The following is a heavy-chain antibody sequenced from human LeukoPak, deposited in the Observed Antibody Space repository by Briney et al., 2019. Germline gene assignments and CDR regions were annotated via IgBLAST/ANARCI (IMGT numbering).Heavy chain of an antibody. Sequence: PSETLSLTCTVPGGSISNYHWSWIRQPAGKGLEWIGQIHTSGSTNYNPPLKSRVTMSIDTTEDQVSLTIRSVTAADTAFYYCARRDISSGWSFDYWGRGTLVTVSS. CDR3: ARRDISSGWSFDY. CDR1: GGSISNYH. V-gene: IGHV4-4*07. D-gene: IGHD6-19*01. J-gene: IGHJ4*02. CDR2: IHTSGST.